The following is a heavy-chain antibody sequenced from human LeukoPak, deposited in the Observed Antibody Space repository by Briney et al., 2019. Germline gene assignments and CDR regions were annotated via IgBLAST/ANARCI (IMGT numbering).Heavy chain of an antibody. J-gene: IGHJ5*02. D-gene: IGHD2-2*01. Sequence: SETLSLTCAVYGGSFSGYYWSWIRQPPGKGLEWIGEINHSGSTNYNPSLKSRVTISVDTSKNQFSLKLSSVTAADTAVYYCARRCYLPNWFDPWGQGTLVTVPS. V-gene: IGHV4-34*01. CDR3: ARRCYLPNWFDP. CDR1: GGSFSGYY. CDR2: INHSGST.